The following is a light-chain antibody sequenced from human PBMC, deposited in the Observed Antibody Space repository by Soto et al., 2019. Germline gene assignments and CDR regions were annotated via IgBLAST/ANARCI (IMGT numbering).Light chain of an antibody. J-gene: IGKJ1*01. CDR2: GAS. CDR3: QQHGTT. V-gene: IGKV3-20*01. Sequence: ELVLTQSPATLSVSPGERATLSCRASQSVSSNYLAWYQQTPGQTPRLLIYGASSRATGIPDRFSGSGSGKDLTLTISRLEPEDSAVYYCQQHGTTCGQGTKVDIK. CDR1: QSVSSNY.